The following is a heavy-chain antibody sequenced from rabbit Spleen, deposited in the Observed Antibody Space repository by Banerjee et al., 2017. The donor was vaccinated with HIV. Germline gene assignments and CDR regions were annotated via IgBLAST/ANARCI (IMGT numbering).Heavy chain of an antibody. D-gene: IGHD1-1*01. CDR3: ARGPSSQGDGYDL. V-gene: IGHV1S45*01. CDR2: IYAGNNDNT. J-gene: IGHJ4*01. CDR1: GFSFSSSYY. Sequence: QEQLVESGGGLVQPGGSLTLSCKASGFSFSSSYYMCWVRQAPGKGLEWIACIYAGNNDNTYYASWAKGRFTISKTSSTTVTLQMTSLTAADTATYFCARGPSSQGDGYDLWGPGTLVTVS.